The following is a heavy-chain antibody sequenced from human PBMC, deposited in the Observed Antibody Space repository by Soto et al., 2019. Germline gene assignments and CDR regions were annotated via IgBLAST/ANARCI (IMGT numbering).Heavy chain of an antibody. CDR2: ISASGRTT. CDR1: GFSLSNYV. J-gene: IGHJ6*02. CDR3: VKDSEGPESFYGFDV. Sequence: EMQLLESGGGLVQPGGSLRLSCAASGFSLSNYVINWVGQAPGKGLEWVSGISASGRTTFYADSVKGRFAISKDNSEETLYLQMNGLRAEDTAVYFCVKDSEGPESFYGFDVWGQGTTVTVSS. V-gene: IGHV3-23*01.